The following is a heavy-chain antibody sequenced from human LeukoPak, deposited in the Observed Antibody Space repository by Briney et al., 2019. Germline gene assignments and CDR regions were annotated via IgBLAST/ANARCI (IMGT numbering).Heavy chain of an antibody. D-gene: IGHD2-21*02. J-gene: IGHJ1*01. CDR2: IYWNDDK. CDR3: AHSGAYCGGDCYYAEYFQH. V-gene: IGHV2-5*01. Sequence: SGPTLVKPTQTLTLTCTFSGFSLSTSGVGVGWIRQPPGKALEWLALIYWNDDKRYSPSLKSRLTITKDTSKNQVVLTMTNMDPVDTATYYCAHSGAYCGGDCYYAEYFQHWGQGTLVTVSS. CDR1: GFSLSTSGVG.